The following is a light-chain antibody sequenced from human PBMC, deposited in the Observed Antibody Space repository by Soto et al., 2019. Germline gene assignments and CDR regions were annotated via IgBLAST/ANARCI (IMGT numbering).Light chain of an antibody. CDR2: SNN. V-gene: IGLV1-44*01. CDR3: AAWDDSLEGYV. CDR1: SSNIGSNT. Sequence: QSVLTQPPSASGTPGQRVTIACSGSSSNIGSNTVNWYQQLPGTAPKLRMYSNNQRPSGVPDRFSGSKSGTSASLAISGLQSEYEADYYCAAWDDSLEGYVFGTGTKVTVL. J-gene: IGLJ1*01.